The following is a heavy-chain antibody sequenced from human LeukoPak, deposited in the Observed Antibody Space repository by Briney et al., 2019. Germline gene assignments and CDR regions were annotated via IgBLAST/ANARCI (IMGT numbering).Heavy chain of an antibody. CDR3: ASSPEWLSTTYYY. CDR1: GFTFSSYN. J-gene: IGHJ4*02. CDR2: ITSGSSYI. Sequence: PGGSLRLSCAASGFTFSSYNMNWVRQAPGKGLEWVSSITSGSSYIYYADSVKGRFTISRDNAKNSLYLQMNSLRAEDTAVYYCASSPEWLSTTYYYWGQGTLVTVSS. D-gene: IGHD5-12*01. V-gene: IGHV3-21*01.